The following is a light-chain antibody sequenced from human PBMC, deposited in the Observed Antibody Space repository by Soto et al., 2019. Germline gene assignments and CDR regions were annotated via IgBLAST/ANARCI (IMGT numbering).Light chain of an antibody. CDR2: GAS. CDR1: QSVSSSF. Sequence: EIVLTQSPGTLSLSPGERATLSCRASQSVSSSFLAWYQQKVGQAPRLLIYGASSRATGIPDRFSGSGSGTDFTLTISRLEPEDFAVYYCQQYGSSQFTFGPGTKVDIK. V-gene: IGKV3-20*01. CDR3: QQYGSSQFT. J-gene: IGKJ3*01.